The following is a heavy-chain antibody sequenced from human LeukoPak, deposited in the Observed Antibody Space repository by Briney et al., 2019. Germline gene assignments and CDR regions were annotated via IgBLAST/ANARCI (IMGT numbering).Heavy chain of an antibody. J-gene: IGHJ5*02. CDR2: INAGNGNT. D-gene: IGHD3-10*01. Sequence: GESLKISCKGSGYTFTSYAMHWVRQAPGQRLEWMGWINAGNGNTKYSQKFQGRVTITRDTSASTAYMELSSLRSEDTAVYYCARARNRGFYNWFDPWGQGTLVTVSS. CDR3: ARARNRGFYNWFDP. V-gene: IGHV1-3*01. CDR1: GYTFTSYA.